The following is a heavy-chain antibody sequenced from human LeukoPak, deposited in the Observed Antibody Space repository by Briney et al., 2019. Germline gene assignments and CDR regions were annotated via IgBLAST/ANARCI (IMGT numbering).Heavy chain of an antibody. V-gene: IGHV5-51*01. J-gene: IGHJ4*02. D-gene: IGHD5-24*01. CDR3: ARWLHDPVYYFDY. CDR1: GYSFTSYW. Sequence: GESLKISCKGSGYSFTSYWIGWVRQMPGKGLEWMGIIYPGDSDTRYSPSFQGQVTISADKSISTAYLQWSSLKASDTAMYHCARWLHDPVYYFDYWGQGTLVTVSS. CDR2: IYPGDSDT.